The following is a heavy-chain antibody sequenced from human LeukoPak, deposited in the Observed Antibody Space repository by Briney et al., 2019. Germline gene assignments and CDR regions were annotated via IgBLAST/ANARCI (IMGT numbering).Heavy chain of an antibody. D-gene: IGHD2-21*01. J-gene: IGHJ4*02. V-gene: IGHV3-30-3*01. CDR2: ISRDGSNK. CDR1: GFTFSGYG. Sequence: GRSLRLSCAASGFTFSGYGMHWVRQAPGKGLEWVAVISRDGSNKYYADSVKGRFTISRDNSKNTLYLQMNSLRAEDTAVYYCAREFGVVSLDYWGQGTLVTVSS. CDR3: AREFGVVSLDY.